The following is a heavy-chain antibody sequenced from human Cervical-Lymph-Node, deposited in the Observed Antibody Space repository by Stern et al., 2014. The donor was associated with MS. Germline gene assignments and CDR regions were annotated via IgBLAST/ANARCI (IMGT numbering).Heavy chain of an antibody. V-gene: IGHV4-31*03. Sequence: VHLVESGPGLVKPSQTLSLTCTVSGGSISSDNYYWTWIRQHPGKGLEWIGHIYYSGTTYYNPSLKSRVSITVDTSKNLFSLRLSSVTAADTAVYYCARDHFTTSLDVWGHGTTVTVS. CDR1: GGSISSDNYY. CDR3: ARDHFTTSLDV. D-gene: IGHD2-2*01. CDR2: IYYSGTT. J-gene: IGHJ6*02.